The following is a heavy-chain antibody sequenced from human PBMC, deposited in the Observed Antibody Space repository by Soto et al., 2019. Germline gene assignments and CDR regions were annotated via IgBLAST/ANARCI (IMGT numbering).Heavy chain of an antibody. Sequence: GGSLRVSCVVSGFTFGNFAMSWVRQAPGKGLEWVSTLTGSSGVTYYAASVKGRFAISRDNSRNTLALHINSLKAEETAVYYCAKGGAAYGLLTHDYWGQGTRVTVSS. CDR1: GFTFGNFA. D-gene: IGHD3-9*01. V-gene: IGHV3-23*01. CDR3: AKGGAAYGLLTHDY. J-gene: IGHJ4*02. CDR2: LTGSSGVT.